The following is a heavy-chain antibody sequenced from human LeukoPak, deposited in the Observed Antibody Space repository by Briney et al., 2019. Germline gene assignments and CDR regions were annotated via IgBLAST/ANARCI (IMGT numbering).Heavy chain of an antibody. CDR3: ARGTMTVFDY. D-gene: IGHD3-22*01. Sequence: GGSLRLSCAASGFTFSSYSMNWVRQAPGKGLEWVSSISSSSSYIYYADSVKGRLTISRDNAKNSLYLQVNSLRAEDTAVYYCARGTMTVFDYWGQGTLVTVSS. CDR1: GFTFSSYS. CDR2: ISSSSSYI. J-gene: IGHJ4*02. V-gene: IGHV3-21*01.